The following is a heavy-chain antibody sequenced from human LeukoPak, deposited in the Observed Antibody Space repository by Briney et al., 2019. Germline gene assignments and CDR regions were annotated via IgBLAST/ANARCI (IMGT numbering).Heavy chain of an antibody. CDR1: GFTVSSNY. Sequence: GGSLRLSCAASGFTVSSNYMSWVRQAPGKGPEWVSVIYSGGSTYYADSVKGRFTISRDNSKNTLYLQMNSLRAEDTAVYYCARHRCMLYYAYWFDPWGQGTLVTVSS. V-gene: IGHV3-53*01. CDR2: IYSGGST. D-gene: IGHD2-8*01. J-gene: IGHJ5*02. CDR3: ARHRCMLYYAYWFDP.